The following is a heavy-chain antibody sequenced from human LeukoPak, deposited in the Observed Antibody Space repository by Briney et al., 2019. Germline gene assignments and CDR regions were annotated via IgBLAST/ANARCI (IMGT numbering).Heavy chain of an antibody. V-gene: IGHV3-74*01. D-gene: IGHD3-10*01. Sequence: GGSLRLSCAASGFTFSSYWMHWVRQAPGKGLVWVSRINSDGSSTSYADSVKGRFTISRDNAKNTLYLQMNSLRVEDTAVYYCARSLRVRGVPDYMNVWGKGTTVIISS. CDR2: INSDGSST. CDR1: GFTFSSYW. CDR3: ARSLRVRGVPDYMNV. J-gene: IGHJ6*03.